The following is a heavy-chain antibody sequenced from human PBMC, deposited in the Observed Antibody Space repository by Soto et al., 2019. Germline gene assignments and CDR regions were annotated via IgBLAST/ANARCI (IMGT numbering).Heavy chain of an antibody. CDR1: GASISSSY. Sequence: SETLSLTCPVYGASISSSYWSWIRQPPGKGLEFIGCIYHSGSNNYNTSLKSRVTISVDKSKNQFSLTLSSVTAADTAVYYCARGYYDSRGSSNTFDIWGQGTMVTVS. CDR2: IYHSGSN. D-gene: IGHD3-22*01. CDR3: ARGYYDSRGSSNTFDI. J-gene: IGHJ3*02. V-gene: IGHV4-59*01.